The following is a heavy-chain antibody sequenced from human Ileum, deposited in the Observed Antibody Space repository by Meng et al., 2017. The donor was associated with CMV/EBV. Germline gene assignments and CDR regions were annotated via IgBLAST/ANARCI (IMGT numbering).Heavy chain of an antibody. CDR3: ARNVGFYSSQIAY. J-gene: IGHJ4*02. V-gene: IGHV4-39*07. Sequence: QRQRQEAGPGLVKPSETLSLTCTASGGSTTSSTYYWGWIRQPPGKGLEWIGSVYYSGTTYYNPSLKSRVNMSIDTSKNRFSLKLSSATAADTAVYYCARNVGFYSSQIAYWGQGALVTVSS. D-gene: IGHD3-3*01. CDR2: VYYSGTT. CDR1: GGSTTSSTYY.